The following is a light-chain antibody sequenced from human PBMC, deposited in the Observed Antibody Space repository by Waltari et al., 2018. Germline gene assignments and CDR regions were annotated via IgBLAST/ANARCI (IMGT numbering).Light chain of an antibody. V-gene: IGKV3-20*01. CDR3: QQYGSSIT. Sequence: EVVFTQSPGTLSLSPGERATLSCRASQSVSSGYLDWYQQKPAQAPRLLIYGASSRATGIPDRFSGSGSGTDFNLTISRLESEDFAMYYCQQYGSSITFGQGTRLEIK. J-gene: IGKJ5*01. CDR2: GAS. CDR1: QSVSSGY.